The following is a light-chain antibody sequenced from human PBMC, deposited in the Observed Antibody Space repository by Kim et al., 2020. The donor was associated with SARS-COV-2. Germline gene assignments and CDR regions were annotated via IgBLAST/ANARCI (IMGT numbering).Light chain of an antibody. CDR2: YDD. V-gene: IGLV1-36*01. J-gene: IGLJ1*01. CDR1: SSNIGNYA. CDR3: AAWDDSLNGQV. Sequence: QSVLTQPPSVSEAPRQRVTISCSGSSSNIGNYAVNWYQQLPGKAPKLLIYYDDLLPPGVSDRFSGSKSGTSASLAISGLQSDDEADYYCAAWDDSLNGQVFGTGTQLTVL.